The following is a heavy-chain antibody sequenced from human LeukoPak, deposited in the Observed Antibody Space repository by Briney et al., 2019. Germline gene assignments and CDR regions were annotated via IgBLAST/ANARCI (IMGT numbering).Heavy chain of an antibody. D-gene: IGHD5-18*01. CDR2: ISSSGSTI. CDR1: GFTFSDYY. J-gene: IGHJ3*02. CDR3: ARVVDTAMVLYGAFDI. V-gene: IGHV3-11*04. Sequence: GGSLRLSCAASGFTFSDYYVSWIRQAPGKGLEWVSYISSSGSTIYYADSVKGRFTISRDNAKKSLYLEMNSLRAEDTAVYYCARVVDTAMVLYGAFDIWGQGTMVTVSS.